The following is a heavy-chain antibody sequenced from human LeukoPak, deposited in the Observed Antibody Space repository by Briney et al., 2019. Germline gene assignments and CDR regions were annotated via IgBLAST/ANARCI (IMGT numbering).Heavy chain of an antibody. V-gene: IGHV3-43*01. Sequence: GGSLRLSCAASGFTFDDHSMHWLRQAPGKGLEWVSLISWDGGITHYADSVEGRFTISRDNTKKILYLQMKSLRTGDTALYYCAKGPYWDYWGQGTLVTVSS. CDR2: ISWDGGIT. J-gene: IGHJ4*02. CDR1: GFTFDDHS. D-gene: IGHD2-8*02. CDR3: AKGPYWDY.